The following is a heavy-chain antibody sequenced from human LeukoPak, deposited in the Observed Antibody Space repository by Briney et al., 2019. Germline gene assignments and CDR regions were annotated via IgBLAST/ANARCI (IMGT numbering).Heavy chain of an antibody. V-gene: IGHV4-30-4*01. CDR3: TRASRGYSYGFAEY. D-gene: IGHD5-18*01. Sequence: SQTLSLTCTVSGGSISSGDYYWSWIRQPPGKGLEWIGYIYYSGSTYYNPSLESRVTISVDTSKNQFSLKLSSVTAADTAVYYCTRASRGYSYGFAEYWGQGTLVTVSS. CDR1: GGSISSGDYY. CDR2: IYYSGST. J-gene: IGHJ4*02.